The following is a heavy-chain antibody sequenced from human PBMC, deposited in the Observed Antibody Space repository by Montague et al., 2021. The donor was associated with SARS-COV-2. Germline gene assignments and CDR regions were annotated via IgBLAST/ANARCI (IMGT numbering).Heavy chain of an antibody. Sequence: SLRLSCAASGFSFRSYWMHWVRQVPGRGLVWVSRIRPDGTSTHYAASVMGRFVISRDNAKNTLSLEMTNLRVDDTAIYYCVRPLWFGDSDYYFDSWGQGTLVSVSS. J-gene: IGHJ4*02. CDR3: VRPLWFGDSDYYFDS. V-gene: IGHV3-74*01. CDR1: GFSFRSYW. CDR2: IRPDGTST. D-gene: IGHD3-10*01.